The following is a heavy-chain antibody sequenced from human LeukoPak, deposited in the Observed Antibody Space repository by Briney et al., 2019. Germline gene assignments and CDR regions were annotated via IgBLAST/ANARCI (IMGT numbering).Heavy chain of an antibody. CDR1: GFTFSDYY. CDR3: ARDQAPYYYDSRSSAFDI. Sequence: PGGSLRLSCAASGFTFSDYYRSWLRQAPGKGLEGVSYISSSGSTIYYADSVKGRFTISRDNAKNSLYLQMNSLRAQDTAVYYCARDQAPYYYDSRSSAFDIWGQGTMVTVSS. V-gene: IGHV3-11*01. J-gene: IGHJ3*02. D-gene: IGHD3-22*01. CDR2: ISSSGSTI.